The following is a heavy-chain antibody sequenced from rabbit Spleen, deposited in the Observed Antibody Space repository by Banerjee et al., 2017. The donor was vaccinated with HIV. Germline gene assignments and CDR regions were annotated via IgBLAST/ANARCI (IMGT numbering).Heavy chain of an antibody. Sequence: QEQLEESGGDLVKPGGSLTLTCKASGFDFSRNYWMCWVRQAPGKGLEWIGCINTITGKTVYATWAKGRFTISRASSTTVFLQMTSLTAADTATYFCARDLPDIIGWNFGFWGPGTLVTVS. D-gene: IGHD1-1*01. J-gene: IGHJ4*02. CDR1: GFDFSRNYW. V-gene: IGHV1S45*01. CDR3: ARDLPDIIGWNFGF. CDR2: INTITGKT.